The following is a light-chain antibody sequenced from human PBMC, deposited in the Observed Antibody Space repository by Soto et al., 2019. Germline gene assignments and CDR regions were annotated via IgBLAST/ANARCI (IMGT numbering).Light chain of an antibody. CDR2: AAS. CDR1: QGISSY. J-gene: IGKJ1*01. V-gene: IGKV1-8*01. Sequence: AIRMTQSPSSFSASIGDRVTITCRASQGISSYLAWYQQKPGKAPKLLIYAASTLQSGVPSRFSGSGSGTDFTLTISCLQSEDFATYYCQQYYSYPTWTFGQGTKVEIK. CDR3: QQYYSYPTWT.